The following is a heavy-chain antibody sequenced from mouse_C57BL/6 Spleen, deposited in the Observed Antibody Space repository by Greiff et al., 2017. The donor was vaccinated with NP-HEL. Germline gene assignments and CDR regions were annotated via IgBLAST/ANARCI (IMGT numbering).Heavy chain of an antibody. Sequence: QVQLQQPGAELVKPGASVKLSCKASGYTFTSYWMHWVKQRPGQGLEWIGMIHPNSGSTNYNEKFKSKATLTVDKSSSTAYMQLSSLTSEDSAVYYCASRDYDYDVEYYYAMDYWGQGTSVTVSS. CDR1: GYTFTSYW. D-gene: IGHD2-4*01. CDR2: IHPNSGST. J-gene: IGHJ4*01. V-gene: IGHV1-64*01. CDR3: ASRDYDYDVEYYYAMDY.